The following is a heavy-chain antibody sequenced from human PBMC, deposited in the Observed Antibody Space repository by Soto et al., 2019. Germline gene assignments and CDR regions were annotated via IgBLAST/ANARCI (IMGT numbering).Heavy chain of an antibody. V-gene: IGHV1-18*01. J-gene: IGHJ6*02. CDR1: GYSFITYG. CDR3: ARDRPTSSIRARDYYYAMDV. D-gene: IGHD6-6*01. CDR2: ISTYNGNT. Sequence: QVQLVQSGAAVKKPGASVKVSCKASGYSFITYGISWVRQAPGQGLEWMGWISTYNGNTNYAQKFQGRVTMTTDTPTTTGYMGLRSLTSDDTAVYYCARDRPTSSIRARDYYYAMDVWGQGTTVTVSS.